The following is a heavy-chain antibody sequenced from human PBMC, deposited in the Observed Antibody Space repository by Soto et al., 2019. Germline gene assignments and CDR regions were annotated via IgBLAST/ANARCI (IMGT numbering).Heavy chain of an antibody. V-gene: IGHV3-9*01. Sequence: RRSFEASEFTFADFAMPWVRLAPGKGLEWVSRSGCDPSKIAYADSVRGRFSISRDNAKNSLFLDMKNLRREDTALYYCLKVSSFASGRGNFYPMAVWGQGSTDTVSS. CDR1: EFTFADFA. CDR2: SGCDPSKI. J-gene: IGHJ6*02. CDR3: LKVSSFASGRGNFYPMAV. D-gene: IGHD6-6*01.